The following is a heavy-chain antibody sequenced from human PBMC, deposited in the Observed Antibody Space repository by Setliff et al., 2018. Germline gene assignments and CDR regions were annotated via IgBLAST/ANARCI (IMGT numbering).Heavy chain of an antibody. D-gene: IGHD3-22*01. J-gene: IGHJ4*02. CDR3: ARAYYDSSGYYPLVY. CDR1: GFSLSNARMG. V-gene: IGHV2-26*01. CDR2: IFSNDEK. Sequence: SGPTLVKPTQTLTLTCTVSGFSLSNARMGVSWIRQPPGKALEWLAHIFSNDEKSYSTSLKSRLTISKDTSKSQVVLTMTNMDPVDTATYYCARAYYDSSGYYPLVYWGQGTLVTVSS.